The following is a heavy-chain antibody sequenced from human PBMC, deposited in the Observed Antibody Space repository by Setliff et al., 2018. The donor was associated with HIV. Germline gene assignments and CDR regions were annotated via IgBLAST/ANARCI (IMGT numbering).Heavy chain of an antibody. CDR2: ISWDGYHT. Sequence: GGSLRLSCAASGFTFDDYTMHWVRQAPGNAPEWVSLISWDGYHTYYADSVQGRFTISRDNSKNSLYLEMSSLTNEDTAFYYCAKDTQTGYYDSWGQGTLVTVSS. V-gene: IGHV3-43*01. J-gene: IGHJ4*02. CDR3: AKDTQTGYYDS. CDR1: GFTFDDYT. D-gene: IGHD3-10*01.